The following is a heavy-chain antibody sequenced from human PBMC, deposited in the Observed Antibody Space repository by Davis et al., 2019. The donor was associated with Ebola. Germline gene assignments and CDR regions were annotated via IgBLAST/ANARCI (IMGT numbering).Heavy chain of an antibody. CDR2: IKQDGSGK. D-gene: IGHD2-15*01. Sequence: GGSLRLSCAASGLTFSNYWMSWVRQAPGKGLEWVANIKQDGSGKYYVDSVKGRFTISRDNAKNSLYLQMNSLRAEDTAVYYCARRGGTMNYWGQGTLVTVSS. V-gene: IGHV3-7*03. CDR1: GLTFSNYW. CDR3: ARRGGTMNY. J-gene: IGHJ4*02.